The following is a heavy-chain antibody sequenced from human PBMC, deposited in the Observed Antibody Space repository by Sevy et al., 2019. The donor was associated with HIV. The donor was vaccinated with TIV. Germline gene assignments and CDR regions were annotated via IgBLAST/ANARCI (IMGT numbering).Heavy chain of an antibody. J-gene: IGHJ3*02. D-gene: IGHD1-20*01. Sequence: GESLKISCKGSGYSFTSYWIGWVRQMPGKGLEWMGIIYPGDSDTRYSPSFQGQVTISADKSISTAYLQWSSLKASDTAMYYCASSKRYNWKEHDAFDIWGQGTMVTVSS. CDR2: IYPGDSDT. CDR1: GYSFTSYW. V-gene: IGHV5-51*01. CDR3: ASSKRYNWKEHDAFDI.